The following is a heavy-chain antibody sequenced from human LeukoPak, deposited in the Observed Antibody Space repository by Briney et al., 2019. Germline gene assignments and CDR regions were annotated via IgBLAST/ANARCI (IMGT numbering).Heavy chain of an antibody. Sequence: PETLSLTCTVSGGSISSYYWSWIRQPAGKGLEWIGRIYTSGSTNYNPSLKSRVTMSVDTSKNQFSLKLSSVTAADTAVYYCASSGWLNYYYYMDVWGKGTTVTVSS. CDR2: IYTSGST. J-gene: IGHJ6*03. CDR1: GGSISSYY. V-gene: IGHV4-4*07. D-gene: IGHD6-19*01. CDR3: ASSGWLNYYYYMDV.